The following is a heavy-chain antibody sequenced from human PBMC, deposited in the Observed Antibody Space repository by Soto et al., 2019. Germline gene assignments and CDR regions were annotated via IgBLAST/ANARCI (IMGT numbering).Heavy chain of an antibody. CDR1: GYSFTSYW. Sequence: PGESLKISCKGSGYSFTSYWISWVRQMPGKGLEWMGRIDPSDSYTNYSPSFQGRVIISADKSISTAYLQWGSLKASDTAMYYCARAREYIAAADNEYWGQGTMVTVSS. J-gene: IGHJ4*02. D-gene: IGHD6-13*01. CDR2: IDPSDSYT. CDR3: ARAREYIAAADNEY. V-gene: IGHV5-10-1*01.